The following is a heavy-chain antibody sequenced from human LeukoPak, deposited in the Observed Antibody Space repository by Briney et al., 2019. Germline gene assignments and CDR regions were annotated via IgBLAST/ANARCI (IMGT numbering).Heavy chain of an antibody. J-gene: IGHJ5*02. CDR3: AKDISGYGDHWFDP. CDR2: ISWNSGSI. CDR1: GFTFDDYA. V-gene: IGHV3-9*01. Sequence: GGSLRLSCAASGFTFDDYAMHWVRQAPGKGLEWVSGISWNSGSIGYADSVKGRFTISRDNAKNSLYLQMNSLRAEDTALYYCAKDISGYGDHWFDPWGQGTLVTVSS. D-gene: IGHD4-17*01.